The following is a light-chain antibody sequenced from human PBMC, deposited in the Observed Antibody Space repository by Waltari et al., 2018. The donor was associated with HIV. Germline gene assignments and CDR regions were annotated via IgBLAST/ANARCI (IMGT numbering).Light chain of an antibody. CDR3: QSYDTKNHWV. CDR1: SGSIASNY. V-gene: IGLV6-57*01. CDR2: EDN. J-gene: IGLJ3*02. Sequence: FMLTQPHSVSGSAGKTVTISCTRDSGSIASNYVQWFQQRPGSSPRTFIYEDNQRPSGVSDRFSASVDSSSNSASLTISGLRTDDEADYYCQSYDTKNHWVFGGGSRLTVL.